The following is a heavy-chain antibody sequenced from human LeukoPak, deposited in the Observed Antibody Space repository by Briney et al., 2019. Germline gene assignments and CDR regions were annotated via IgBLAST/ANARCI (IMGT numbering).Heavy chain of an antibody. J-gene: IGHJ4*02. Sequence: ASVKVSCKASGYTFTGYYMHWVRQAPGQGLEWMGWINPNSGGTNYAQKFQGGVTMTRDTSISTAYMELSRLRSDDTAVYYCARDPSIVVVPATTHPPDYWGQGTLVTVSS. CDR1: GYTFTGYY. CDR3: ARDPSIVVVPATTHPPDY. CDR2: INPNSGGT. V-gene: IGHV1-2*02. D-gene: IGHD2-2*01.